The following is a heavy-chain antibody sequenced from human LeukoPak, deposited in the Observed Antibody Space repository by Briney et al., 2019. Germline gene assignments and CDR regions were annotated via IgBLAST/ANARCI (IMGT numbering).Heavy chain of an antibody. CDR3: ARVWSYPRGHDYGDYDYYFDY. CDR2: IYYSGST. Sequence: TSETLSLTCTVSGGSISSSSYYWGWIRQPPGKGLEWIGSIYYSGSTYYNPSLKSRVTIPVDTSKNQFSLKLSSVTAADTAVYYCARVWSYPRGHDYGDYDYYFDYWGQGTLVTVSS. V-gene: IGHV4-39*07. CDR1: GGSISSSSYY. D-gene: IGHD4-17*01. J-gene: IGHJ4*02.